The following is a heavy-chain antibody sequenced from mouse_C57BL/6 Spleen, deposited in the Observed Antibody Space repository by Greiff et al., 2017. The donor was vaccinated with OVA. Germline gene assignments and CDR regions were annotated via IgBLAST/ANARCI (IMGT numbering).Heavy chain of an antibody. D-gene: IGHD4-1*01. CDR3: ARETGPYYFDY. Sequence: ESGPGLVKPSQSLSLTCSVSGYSITSGYFWYWIRQFPGNLLEWMGFISYDGSNNYNPSLQNRISITSATSKNQFFLKLNAVTTEDTSTYYGARETGPYYFDYWGQGTTLTVSS. CDR1: GYSITSGYF. J-gene: IGHJ2*01. V-gene: IGHV3-6*01. CDR2: ISYDGSN.